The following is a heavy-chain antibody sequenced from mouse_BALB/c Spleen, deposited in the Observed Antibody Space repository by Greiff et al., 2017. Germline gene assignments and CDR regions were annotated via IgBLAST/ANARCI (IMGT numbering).Heavy chain of an antibody. CDR1: GFTFSSYA. Sequence: DVKLVESGGGLVKPGGSLKLSCAASGFTFSSYAMSWVRQTPEKRLEWVASISSGGSTYYPDSVKGRFTISRDNARNILYLQMSSLRSEDTAMYYCAREGNYEPWFAYWGQGTLVTVSA. D-gene: IGHD2-1*01. V-gene: IGHV5-6-5*01. CDR3: AREGNYEPWFAY. J-gene: IGHJ3*01. CDR2: ISSGGST.